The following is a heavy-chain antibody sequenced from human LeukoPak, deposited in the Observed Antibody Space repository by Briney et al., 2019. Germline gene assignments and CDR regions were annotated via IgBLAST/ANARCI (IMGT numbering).Heavy chain of an antibody. D-gene: IGHD3-10*01. Sequence: PSETLSLTCAVYGGSFSGYYWSWIRQPPGKGLEWIGEINHSGSTNYNPSLKSRVTISVDTSKNQFSLKLSSVTAADTAVYYCASGVTVVRGVIITPDYWGQGTLVTVSS. V-gene: IGHV4-34*01. CDR1: GGSFSGYY. CDR2: INHSGST. J-gene: IGHJ4*02. CDR3: ASGVTVVRGVIITPDY.